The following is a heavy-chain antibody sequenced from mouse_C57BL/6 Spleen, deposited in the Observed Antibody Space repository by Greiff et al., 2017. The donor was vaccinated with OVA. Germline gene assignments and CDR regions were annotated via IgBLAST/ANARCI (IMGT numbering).Heavy chain of an antibody. V-gene: IGHV1-77*01. D-gene: IGHD1-1*01. CDR3: ASNYYGRDFDV. J-gene: IGHJ1*03. CDR2: ICPGSGST. CDR1: GYTFTDYY. Sequence: QVHVKQSGAELVKPGASVKISCKASGYTFTDYYINWVKQRPGQGLEWLGKICPGSGSTYYNEKFKGKATLTADKSSSTAYMQLSSLTSEDAAVYFCASNYYGRDFDVWGTGTTVTVSS.